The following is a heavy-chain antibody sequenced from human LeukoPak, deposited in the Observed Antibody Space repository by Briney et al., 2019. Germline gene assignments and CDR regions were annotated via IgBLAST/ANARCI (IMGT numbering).Heavy chain of an antibody. CDR3: ARDFFHGHCSGLSCFLLDY. D-gene: IGHD2-15*01. J-gene: IGHJ4*02. V-gene: IGHV1-18*04. CDR1: GYIFTRYG. CDR2: ISAHYGNT. Sequence: ASVKVSCRASGYIFTRYGISWVRQAPGQGLEWMGWISAHYGNTNYAQKFHDRVTMTTDTSTNTAYMELRSLRPDDTAVYYCARDFFHGHCSGLSCFLLDYWGQGSLVTVSS.